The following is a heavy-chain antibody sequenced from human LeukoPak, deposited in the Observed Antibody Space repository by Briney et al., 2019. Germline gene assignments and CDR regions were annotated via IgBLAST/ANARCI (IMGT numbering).Heavy chain of an antibody. V-gene: IGHV3-23*01. CDR3: ARLPAAINGYFDP. CDR2: ISGGGGST. CDR1: GFTLSSYA. D-gene: IGHD2-2*01. Sequence: PGGSLRLSCAASGFTLSSYAMNWVRQAPGKGLEWVSVISGGGGSTYYADSVKGRFTISRDNSKNTLYLQMNSLRAEDTAVYYCARLPAAINGYFDPWGQGTLVTVSS. J-gene: IGHJ5*02.